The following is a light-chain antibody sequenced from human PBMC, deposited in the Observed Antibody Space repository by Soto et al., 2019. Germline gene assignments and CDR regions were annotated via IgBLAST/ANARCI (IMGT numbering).Light chain of an antibody. CDR3: QQTFHSPRT. V-gene: IGKV3-20*01. CDR2: DSS. J-gene: IGKJ2*01. CDR1: QSIVSNF. Sequence: EIVLTQSPGTLSLSPGETASLSCWASQSIVSNFLAWYQQRRGQPPRLLIYDSSRRASCIPARFTGSGSGTAFTLTIIRVEAEDSAVYYCQQTFHSPRTFGQATRLEI.